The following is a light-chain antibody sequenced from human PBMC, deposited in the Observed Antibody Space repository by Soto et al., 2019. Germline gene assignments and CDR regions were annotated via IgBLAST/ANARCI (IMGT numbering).Light chain of an antibody. CDR1: QNINSW. CDR2: DAS. CDR3: QQYHSYWT. V-gene: IGKV1-5*01. J-gene: IGKJ1*01. Sequence: DIQMTQSPSTLSASVGDRVTITCRASQNINSWLAWYQQKPGKAPNLLIHDASTLESGVPSRFSGSRSGTEFTLTISGLPPDDFATYYCQQYHSYWTFGQGTKVDIK.